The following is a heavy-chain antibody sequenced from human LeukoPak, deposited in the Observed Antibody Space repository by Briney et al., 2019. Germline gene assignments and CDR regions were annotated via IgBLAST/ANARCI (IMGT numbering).Heavy chain of an antibody. J-gene: IGHJ4*02. V-gene: IGHV4-38-2*02. D-gene: IGHD3-22*01. CDR1: GYSISSGFY. CDR2: IYHSGST. Sequence: SETLSLTCTVSGYSISSGFYWGWIRQPPGKGLEWIGSIYHSGSTHYSSSLKSRVTISVDTSKNQFSLKLSSVTAADTAVYYCARGGWNKFDYWGQGTLVTVSS. CDR3: ARGGWNKFDY.